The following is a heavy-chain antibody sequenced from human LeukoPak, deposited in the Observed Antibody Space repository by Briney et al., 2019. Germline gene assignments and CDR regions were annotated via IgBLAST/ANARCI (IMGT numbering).Heavy chain of an antibody. J-gene: IGHJ3*01. CDR3: TTLRPYIQPR. D-gene: IGHD5-18*01. V-gene: IGHV3-21*06. CDR1: GFTLSGYS. Sequence: GGSLRLSCAASGFTLSGYSMNWVRQAPGKGLEWVSSISSSGIYIYYADSVKGRFTISRDNAKNSLYLQMNSLRAEDTAVYYCTTLRPYIQPRWGQGTMVTVSS. CDR2: ISSSGIYI.